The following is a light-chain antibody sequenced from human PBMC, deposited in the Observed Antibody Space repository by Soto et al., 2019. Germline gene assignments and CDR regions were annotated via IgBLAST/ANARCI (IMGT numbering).Light chain of an antibody. Sequence: QSVLTQPPSVSGAPGQRVTISCTGSSSNIGAGYDVHWYQQLPGTAPKLLIYGNSNRPSGVPDRSSGSKSGTSASLALTGLQAEDEADYSCQSYDSSLSGSVFGGGTKVTVL. J-gene: IGLJ3*02. CDR2: GNS. V-gene: IGLV1-40*01. CDR1: SSNIGAGYD. CDR3: QSYDSSLSGSV.